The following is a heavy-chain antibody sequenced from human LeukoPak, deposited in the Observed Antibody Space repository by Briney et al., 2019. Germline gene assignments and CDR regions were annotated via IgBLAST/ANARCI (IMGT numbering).Heavy chain of an antibody. CDR3: ARIVLTPPYGMDV. J-gene: IGHJ6*02. CDR1: RLTFSSYS. Sequence: NPGGSLRLSCVASRLTFSSYSMTWVRRAPGTGLEWVSSISFGGGHIFYTDSVKGRFTIFRDDSKNSLYLEMNSLRAEDTAVYFCARIVLTPPYGMDVWGQGTTVTVSS. V-gene: IGHV3-21*01. CDR2: ISFGGGHI. D-gene: IGHD2/OR15-2a*01.